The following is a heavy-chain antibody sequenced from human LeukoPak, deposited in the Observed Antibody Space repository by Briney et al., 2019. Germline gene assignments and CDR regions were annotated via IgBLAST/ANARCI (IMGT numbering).Heavy chain of an antibody. Sequence: GGSLRLSCAASGFTFSSYWMHCVRQAPGKGLVWVSRINSDGSSTSDADSVKGRFTLSRDNAKSTLYLQMNSLRAEDTAVYYCARGQYYGMDVWGQGTTVTVSS. CDR2: INSDGSST. CDR3: ARGQYYGMDV. J-gene: IGHJ6*02. V-gene: IGHV3-74*01. CDR1: GFTFSSYW.